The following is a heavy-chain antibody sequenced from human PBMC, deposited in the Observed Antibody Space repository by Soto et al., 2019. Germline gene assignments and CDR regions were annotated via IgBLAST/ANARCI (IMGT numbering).Heavy chain of an antibody. CDR3: TSSYSTSSSPDY. Sequence: SETLSLTCTVSAGSINNYYWNWIRQPPGRGLEWIGYVYHSGSTNYNPSLKSRVSMSVDVSRNHFSLTLHSVTAADTAVYFCTSSYSTSSSPDYWGQGTLVTVSS. CDR2: VYHSGST. CDR1: AGSINNYY. D-gene: IGHD6-6*01. V-gene: IGHV4-59*01. J-gene: IGHJ4*02.